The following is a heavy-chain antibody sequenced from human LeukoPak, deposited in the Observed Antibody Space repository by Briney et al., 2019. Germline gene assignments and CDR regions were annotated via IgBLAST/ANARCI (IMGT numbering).Heavy chain of an antibody. J-gene: IGHJ4*02. CDR1: GFTFSDHF. CDR3: ARERFSGSYFFGSFES. D-gene: IGHD1-26*01. CDR2: IRNRANDYTT. V-gene: IGHV3-72*01. Sequence: PGGSLRLSCAASGFTFSDHFMDWVRQAPGKGLEWVGRIRNRANDYTTEYAASVKGRFTISRDDSRNSLYLRMSSLKTEDTAVYFCARERFSGSYFFGSFESWGQGTLVTVSS.